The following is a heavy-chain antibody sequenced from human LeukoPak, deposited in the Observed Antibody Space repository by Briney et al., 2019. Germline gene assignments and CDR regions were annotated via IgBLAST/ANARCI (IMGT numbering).Heavy chain of an antibody. CDR1: GGSISSGGYY. J-gene: IGHJ4*02. CDR2: IFYSGST. D-gene: IGHD2-15*01. V-gene: IGHV4-30-2*01. CDR3: ATGTGYCSGGSCYDY. Sequence: SETLSLTCTVSGGSISSGGYYWSWIRQPPGKGLEWIGYIFYSGSTYYNPSLKSRVTILVDRSKNQFSLKLSSVTAADTAVYYCATGTGYCSGGSCYDYWGQGTLVTVSS.